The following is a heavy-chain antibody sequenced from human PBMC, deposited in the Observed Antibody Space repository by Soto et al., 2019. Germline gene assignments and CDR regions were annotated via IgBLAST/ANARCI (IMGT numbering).Heavy chain of an antibody. CDR2: ISGSGGST. Sequence: GGSLRLSCAASGFTFSSYAMSWVRQAPGKGLEWVSAISGSGGSTYYADSVKGRFTISRDNSKNTLYLQMNSLRAEDTAVYYCAKDDRSMITFGGVIVASFDYWGQGTLVTVSS. D-gene: IGHD3-16*02. CDR1: GFTFSSYA. CDR3: AKDDRSMITFGGVIVASFDY. J-gene: IGHJ4*02. V-gene: IGHV3-23*01.